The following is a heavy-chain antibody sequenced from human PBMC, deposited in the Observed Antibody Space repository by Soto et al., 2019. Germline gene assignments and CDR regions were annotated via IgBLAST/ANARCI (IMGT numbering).Heavy chain of an antibody. V-gene: IGHV3-33*01. J-gene: IGHJ4*02. CDR3: ARDQGDG. Sequence: QVQLVESGGGVVQTGRSLRLSCAASGFTFSSSSMHWVRQAPGKGLEWVAVIWYDGSDKYYADSVKGRFTISRDNSKNTLYLQMNSLRAEDTAVYYCARDQGDGWGQGTLVTVSS. CDR1: GFTFSSSS. D-gene: IGHD2-21*02. CDR2: IWYDGSDK.